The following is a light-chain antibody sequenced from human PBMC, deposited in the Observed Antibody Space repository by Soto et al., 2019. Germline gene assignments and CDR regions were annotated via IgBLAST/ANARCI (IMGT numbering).Light chain of an antibody. V-gene: IGKV3-20*01. J-gene: IGKJ1*01. Sequence: EVVMTQSPGTLSLSPGEAATLSCWASQSVSGNYLAWYQQKPGQSPRLVIYDASSRATGIPDRFSGSGSGTDFTLTISRLEPEYFAVYFCYQYDSSPWTFGQGTKVDI. CDR1: QSVSGNY. CDR2: DAS. CDR3: YQYDSSPWT.